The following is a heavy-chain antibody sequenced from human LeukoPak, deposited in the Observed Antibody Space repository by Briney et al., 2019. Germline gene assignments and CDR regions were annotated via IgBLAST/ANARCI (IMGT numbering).Heavy chain of an antibody. CDR1: GDFVSSNSAS. V-gene: IGHV6-1*01. Sequence: SQTLSLTCAISGDFVSSNSASWNWIRQSPSRGLEWLGMTYYRSKWYYEYAVSVRSRITTNPDTSKNQFSLHLNSVTPEDTAVYYCARAVYPVYDYWGQGTLVTVSS. CDR3: ARAVYPVYDY. D-gene: IGHD5/OR15-5a*01. J-gene: IGHJ4*02. CDR2: TYYRSKWYY.